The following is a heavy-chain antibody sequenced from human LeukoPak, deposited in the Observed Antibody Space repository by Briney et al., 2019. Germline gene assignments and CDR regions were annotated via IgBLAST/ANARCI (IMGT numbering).Heavy chain of an antibody. V-gene: IGHV3-7*01. Sequence: GGSLRLSCAASGFTFRNYWMSWVRQAPGKGLEWVANIKEDGSEKYYVDSVKGRFTISRDNAENSLYLQMNSLRAEDTAVYYCGRTGDLSDYWGQGTLVTVSS. J-gene: IGHJ4*02. CDR1: GFTFRNYW. CDR3: GRTGDLSDY. D-gene: IGHD1-1*01. CDR2: IKEDGSEK.